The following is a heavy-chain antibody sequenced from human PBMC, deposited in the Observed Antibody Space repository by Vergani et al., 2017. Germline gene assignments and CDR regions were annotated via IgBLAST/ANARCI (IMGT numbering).Heavy chain of an antibody. CDR1: GFTFSHYG. D-gene: IGHD3-10*01. V-gene: IGHV3-30*02. CDR2: IRSDGSNK. J-gene: IGHJ4*02. CDR3: AKAEYGSGTYPAWALDS. Sequence: QVQLVESGGGVVQPGGSLRLSCAASGFTFSHYGMSWVRQAPDKGLDWVAFIRSDGSNKYYVESVKGRFAISRDNSKNTLSLQMNSLRAEDTAVYYCAKAEYGSGTYPAWALDSWGQGALVTVSS.